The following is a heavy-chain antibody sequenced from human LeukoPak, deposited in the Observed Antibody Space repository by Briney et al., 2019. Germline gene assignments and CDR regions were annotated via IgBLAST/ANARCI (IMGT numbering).Heavy chain of an antibody. V-gene: IGHV4-34*01. D-gene: IGHD3-10*01. CDR3: ARHRRGRRDSDY. Sequence: SETLSLTCAVYGGSFSGYYWSWIRQPPGKGLEWIGEINHSGSTNYNPSLKSRVTISVDTSKNQFSLKLSSVTAADMAVYYCARHRRGRRDSDYWGQGTLVTVSS. CDR1: GGSFSGYY. CDR2: INHSGST. J-gene: IGHJ4*02.